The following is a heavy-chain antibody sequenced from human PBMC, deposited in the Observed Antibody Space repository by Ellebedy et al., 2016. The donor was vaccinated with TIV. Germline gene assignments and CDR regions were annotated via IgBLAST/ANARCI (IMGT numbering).Heavy chain of an antibody. CDR1: GFTFSSYA. Sequence: LGGSLRLSCAASGFTFSSYAMSWVRQAPGKRLEWVSGINSRGGTTHYADSVKGRFTISRDNSKNTLYLQMNSLRAEDTAMYYCAKGRSGTYIHHAFDYWGQGTLVTVSS. V-gene: IGHV3-23*01. CDR2: INSRGGTT. CDR3: AKGRSGTYIHHAFDY. J-gene: IGHJ4*02. D-gene: IGHD1-14*01.